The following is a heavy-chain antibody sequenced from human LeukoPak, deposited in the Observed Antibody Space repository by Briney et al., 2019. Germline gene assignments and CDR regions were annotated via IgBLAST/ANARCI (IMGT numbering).Heavy chain of an antibody. Sequence: QPGGSLRLSCAASGFTFSIHWMSWVRQAPGKGLEWVANINQDGSEKYYVDSVKGRFTISRDNAKNSLYLQMNSLRAEDTAVYYCAREGIDSYARAKDAFDIWGQGTVVTVSS. CDR2: INQDGSEK. J-gene: IGHJ3*02. CDR1: GFTFSIHW. CDR3: AREGIDSYARAKDAFDI. D-gene: IGHD2-2*01. V-gene: IGHV3-7*05.